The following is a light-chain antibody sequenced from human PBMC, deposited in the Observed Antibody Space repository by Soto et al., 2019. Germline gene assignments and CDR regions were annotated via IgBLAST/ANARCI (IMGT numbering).Light chain of an antibody. CDR3: QQYNSYSPGYT. J-gene: IGKJ2*01. CDR1: QGIDNY. V-gene: IGKV1-16*02. CDR2: GAS. Sequence: DIQMTQSPSSLSASVGDRVTITCRASQGIDNYLAWFQQKPGKAPKCLIYGASSLQSGVPSKFSGSGSGTEFTLTISSLQPDDFATYYCQQYNSYSPGYTFGQGTKLEIK.